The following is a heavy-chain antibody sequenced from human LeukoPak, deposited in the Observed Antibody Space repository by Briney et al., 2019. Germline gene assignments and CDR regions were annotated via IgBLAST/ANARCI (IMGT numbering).Heavy chain of an antibody. V-gene: IGHV4-4*09. CDR3: ARPTATPAGDHHYHYIHV. D-gene: IGHD2-21*01. CDR2: IESTGRL. J-gene: IGHJ6*03. CDR1: GGSISGHW. Sequence: SETLSLTCSVSGGSISGHWWSWIRRPPGKGLEWLGDIESTGRLNDNPSLRSRVTLSVDTSKNQFSLKVTSVTAADTAVDYCARPTATPAGDHHYHYIHVWGKGITVTVSS.